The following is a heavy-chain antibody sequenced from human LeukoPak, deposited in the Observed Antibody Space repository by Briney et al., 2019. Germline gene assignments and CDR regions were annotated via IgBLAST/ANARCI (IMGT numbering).Heavy chain of an antibody. CDR2: IYPGDSDI. V-gene: IGHV5-51*01. CDR1: GYTFTRYW. CDR3: ARRMGPNGLYAFDV. D-gene: IGHD2-2*03. J-gene: IGHJ3*01. Sequence: GESLKISCKASGYTFTRYWIAWVRQMPGKGLEWMGIIYPGDSDIRYSPSFQGQVTISADKSISTAYLQWSSLKASDTAVYYCARRMGPNGLYAFDVWGQGTMVTVSS.